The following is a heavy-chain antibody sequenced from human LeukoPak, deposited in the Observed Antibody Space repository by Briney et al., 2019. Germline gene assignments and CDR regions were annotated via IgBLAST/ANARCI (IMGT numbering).Heavy chain of an antibody. CDR2: IFYSGST. D-gene: IGHD1-26*01. J-gene: IGHJ4*02. CDR3: ATRRSGSHPYY. Sequence: PSETLPLTCTVSGASVSSSSYYWEWIPQPPGKGLEWVGSIFYSGSTSYNPSLKSRVTMSVDTSKNQFSLRLSSVTATDTAVYYCATRRSGSHPYYWGQGTLVTVSS. CDR1: GASVSSSSYY. V-gene: IGHV4-39*01.